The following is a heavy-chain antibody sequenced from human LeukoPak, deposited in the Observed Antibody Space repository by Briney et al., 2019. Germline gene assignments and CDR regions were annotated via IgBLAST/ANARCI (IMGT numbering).Heavy chain of an antibody. V-gene: IGHV3-23*01. CDR1: EFTFSSYG. Sequence: GGSLRLSCVTSEFTFSSYGMSWVRQAPGKGLEWVSGISSSGGSTYYADSVKGRFTISRDDSKNTVYLQMNRLRADDAALYYCAKDRQWLGQRPSNFDYWGQGTLVTVSS. J-gene: IGHJ4*02. CDR3: AKDRQWLGQRPSNFDY. D-gene: IGHD6-19*01. CDR2: ISSSGGST.